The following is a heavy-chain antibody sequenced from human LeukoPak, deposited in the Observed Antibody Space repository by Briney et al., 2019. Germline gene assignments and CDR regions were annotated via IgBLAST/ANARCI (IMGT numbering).Heavy chain of an antibody. J-gene: IGHJ4*02. Sequence: GGSLRLSCAASGFTFSDYYMSWIRQAPGKGLEWVSYISSSGSTTYYADSVKGRFTISRDNSKNTLYLQMNSLRAEDTAVYYCAKDLYYYDSNPMDYFDYWGQGTLVTVSS. CDR3: AKDLYYYDSNPMDYFDY. V-gene: IGHV3-11*01. CDR2: ISSSGSTT. CDR1: GFTFSDYY. D-gene: IGHD3-22*01.